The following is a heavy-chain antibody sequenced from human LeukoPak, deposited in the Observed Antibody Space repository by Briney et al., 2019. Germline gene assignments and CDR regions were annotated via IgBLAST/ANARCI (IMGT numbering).Heavy chain of an antibody. J-gene: IGHJ4*02. CDR2: IRPTSITI. CDR3: AGATGTAFDT. D-gene: IGHD1-7*01. V-gene: IGHV3-48*04. CDR1: ALTFSLYP. Sequence: GRSRRLSCAPYALTFSLYPMNWDSQVPGKGRESVSYIRPTSITIYYAESAKGRFTLTRENAKNSLYLQMNSLRAEDTAVYYCAGATGTAFDTWGQGTLVTVSS.